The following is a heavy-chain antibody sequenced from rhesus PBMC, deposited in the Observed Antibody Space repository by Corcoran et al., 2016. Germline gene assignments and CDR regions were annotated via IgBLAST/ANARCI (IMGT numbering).Heavy chain of an antibody. Sequence: EVQLVESGGGLAKPGGSLRLSCAASGFTFSSYWMNWFLQAPGKGLEWVSAINSGGSSTYYADSVKGRFTISRDNSKNTLSLQMNSLRAEDTAVYYCAKDRAAAGYSYFDYWGQGVLVTVSS. J-gene: IGHJ4*01. CDR2: INSGGSST. V-gene: IGHV3S25*01. CDR1: GFTFSSYW. CDR3: AKDRAAAGYSYFDY. D-gene: IGHD6-25*01.